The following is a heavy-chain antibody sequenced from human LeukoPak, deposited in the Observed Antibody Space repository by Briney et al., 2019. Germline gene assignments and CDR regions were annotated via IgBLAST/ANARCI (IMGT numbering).Heavy chain of an antibody. Sequence: PGGSLRLSCAASEFSVKYNYMTWVRQAPGKGLGWVSLLYSAGSTNYADSVKGRFTISRDDSKNTVYLQMNSLRAEDTAVYYCARWTNFHAFDIWGQGTLVTVSS. CDR1: EFSVKYNY. CDR2: LYSAGST. J-gene: IGHJ3*02. V-gene: IGHV3-53*01. CDR3: ARWTNFHAFDI. D-gene: IGHD1-1*01.